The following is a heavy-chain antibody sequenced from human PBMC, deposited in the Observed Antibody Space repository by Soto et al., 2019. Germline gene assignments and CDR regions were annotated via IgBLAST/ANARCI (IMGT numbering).Heavy chain of an antibody. CDR3: AREYTETVDGPTPFYFDY. J-gene: IGHJ4*01. CDR2: ITPKGGAT. V-gene: IGHV1-46*01. CDR1: GYTFSNYF. D-gene: IGHD6-19*01. Sequence: AAVKVSCKASGYTFSNYFISWVRQAPGQGLEWVGVITPKGGATTYAQKFQGRVNMTSDTTKNQLSLRLRSVTAADTAVYSCAREYTETVDGPTPFYFDYWGHGTPVTVSS.